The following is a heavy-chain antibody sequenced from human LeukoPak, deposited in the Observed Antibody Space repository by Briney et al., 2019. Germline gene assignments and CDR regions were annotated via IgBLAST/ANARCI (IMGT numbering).Heavy chain of an antibody. V-gene: IGHV1-24*01. Sequence: ASVTVSCKVSGYTLTELSMHWVRQAPGKGLEWMGGFDTEDGETIYAQKFQGRVTMTEDTSTDTAYMELSSLRSEDTAVYYCATGPPSQYCSSTSCYYNYFDYWGQGTLVTVSS. CDR2: FDTEDGET. J-gene: IGHJ4*02. CDR3: ATGPPSQYCSSTSCYYNYFDY. D-gene: IGHD2-2*01. CDR1: GYTLTELS.